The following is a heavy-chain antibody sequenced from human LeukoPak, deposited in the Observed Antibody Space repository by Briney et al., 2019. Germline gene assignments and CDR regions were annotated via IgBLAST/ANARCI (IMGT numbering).Heavy chain of an antibody. Sequence: GASVKVSCKASGNSLKGDTIHWVRQAPGQGLEYMGWINSKTGGTHLAQKFQGRVNVTTDTSMTTGYLELIGLRSDDTAVYYCARDRFFDWLLNYWGQGTLVTVSS. D-gene: IGHD3-9*01. CDR2: INSKTGGT. V-gene: IGHV1-2*02. CDR1: GNSLKGDT. J-gene: IGHJ4*02. CDR3: ARDRFFDWLLNY.